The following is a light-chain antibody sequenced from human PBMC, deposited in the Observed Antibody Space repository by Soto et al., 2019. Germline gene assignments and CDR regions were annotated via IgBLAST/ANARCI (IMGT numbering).Light chain of an antibody. CDR3: QQYHDWPPIT. CDR1: QSVSSN. Sequence: EIVMTQSPATLSVSPGESATLSCRASQSVSSNLAWYQQKPGQAPRLLIYGASARATGIPARFSGSGSGTEFTLTISSLKSEDFVVYYCQQYHDWPPITFGQGTRLEIK. V-gene: IGKV3-15*01. CDR2: GAS. J-gene: IGKJ5*01.